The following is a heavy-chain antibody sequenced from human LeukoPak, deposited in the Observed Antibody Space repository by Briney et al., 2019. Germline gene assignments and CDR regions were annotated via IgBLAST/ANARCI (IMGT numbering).Heavy chain of an antibody. J-gene: IGHJ4*02. V-gene: IGHV3-21*01. D-gene: IGHD6-13*01. CDR2: ISSSSSYI. Sequence: GGSLRLSCAASGFTFSSYSMNWVRQAPGKGLEWVSSISSSSSYIYYADSVKGRFTISRDNAKNSLYLQMNSLRAEDTAVHYCARDWMGAAGDYWGQGTLVTVSS. CDR1: GFTFSSYS. CDR3: ARDWMGAAGDY.